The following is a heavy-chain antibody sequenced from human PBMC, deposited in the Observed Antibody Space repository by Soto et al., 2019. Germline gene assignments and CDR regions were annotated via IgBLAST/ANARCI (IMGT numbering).Heavy chain of an antibody. CDR3: ARGVGGPTDY. Sequence: EVQLVESGGGLVQPGGSLRLSCAASGFTFSSYAMHWVRQAPGKGLEYVSAISSNGGSTYYANSVKGRFTISRDNSKNTLYLQMGSLRAEDMAVYYCARGVGGPTDYWGQGTLVTVSS. V-gene: IGHV3-64*01. CDR2: ISSNGGST. J-gene: IGHJ4*02. D-gene: IGHD6-25*01. CDR1: GFTFSSYA.